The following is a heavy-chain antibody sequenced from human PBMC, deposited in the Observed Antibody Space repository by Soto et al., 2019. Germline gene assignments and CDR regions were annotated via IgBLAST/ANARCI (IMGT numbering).Heavy chain of an antibody. CDR3: AREGYSYGSDS. CDR1: GGSISSYY. J-gene: IGHJ4*02. Sequence: QVQLQESGPGLVKPSETLSLTCTVSGGSISSYYWSWIRQPPGKGLEWIGYIDYSGSTNYNPSLKSRGTISVDTSNNQFALKLSSVTAADTAVYYRAREGYSYGSDSWGQGTLVTVSS. D-gene: IGHD5-18*01. V-gene: IGHV4-59*12. CDR2: IDYSGST.